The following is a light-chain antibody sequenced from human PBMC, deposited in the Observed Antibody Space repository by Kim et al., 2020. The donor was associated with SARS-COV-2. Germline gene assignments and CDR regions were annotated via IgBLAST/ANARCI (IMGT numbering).Light chain of an antibody. CDR1: QDFSDY. Sequence: SASVGDRVPIACRASQDFSDYLAWFQQKPGKAPKSLIYAASRLQSGVPSRFSGSGSGTEFTLTISNLQPEDFATYYCQQYKFYQWTFGQGTKVDIK. CDR3: QQYKFYQWT. V-gene: IGKV1-16*01. J-gene: IGKJ1*01. CDR2: AAS.